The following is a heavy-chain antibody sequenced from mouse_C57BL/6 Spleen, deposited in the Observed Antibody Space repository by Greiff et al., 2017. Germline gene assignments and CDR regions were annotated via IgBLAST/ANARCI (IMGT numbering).Heavy chain of an antibody. CDR2: INPSSGYT. V-gene: IGHV1-7*01. CDR1: GYTFTSYW. D-gene: IGHD4-1*02. CDR3: ARTTPYYFDY. Sequence: VQLQQSGAELAKPGASVKLSCKASGYTFTSYWMHWVKQRPGQGLEWIGYINPSSGYTKYNQKFKGKATLTADKSSSTAYMQLSSLTYEDSAVYYCARTTPYYFDYWGQGTTLTVSA. J-gene: IGHJ2*01.